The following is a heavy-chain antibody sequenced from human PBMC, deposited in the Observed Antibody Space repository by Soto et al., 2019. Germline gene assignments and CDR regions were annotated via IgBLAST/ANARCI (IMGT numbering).Heavy chain of an antibody. V-gene: IGHV3-30*18. Sequence: QVQLVEFGGGVVQPGGSLRLSCVASGFSFSAYGMHWVRQSPGKGLEWVAVMSYDGSKKYYLDSVKGRFTISRDNSQNTLFLQMNTLRPEDSALYYCAKLDTSGDTPTMAAAETHWGQGTLVTVSS. J-gene: IGHJ1*01. CDR2: MSYDGSKK. CDR1: GFSFSAYG. D-gene: IGHD6-13*01. CDR3: AKLDTSGDTPTMAAAETH.